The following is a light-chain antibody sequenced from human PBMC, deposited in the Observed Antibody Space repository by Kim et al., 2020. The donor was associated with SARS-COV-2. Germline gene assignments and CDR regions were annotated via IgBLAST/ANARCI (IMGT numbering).Light chain of an antibody. Sequence: DFQMTQSPSSLSASVGDRVTITCRASRSIGNHLNWYQQRPGKAPNLIIYAASNLQTGVSSRFSGSESGTDFTLSIRNLQPEDSATYYCQQSDITPYTFGQGTKLEI. V-gene: IGKV1-39*01. CDR1: RSIGNH. CDR3: QQSDITPYT. J-gene: IGKJ2*01. CDR2: AAS.